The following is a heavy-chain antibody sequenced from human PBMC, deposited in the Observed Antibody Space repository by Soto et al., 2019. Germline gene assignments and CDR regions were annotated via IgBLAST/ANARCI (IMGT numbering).Heavy chain of an antibody. Sequence: QVQLVQSGAEVKKPGSSVKVSCKASGGTFNNYAISWVRQAPGQGLEWMGGIIPIFGAAHYAQKFQGRVTITADESTSTSYMELSSLRSEDTAVHYCARAYCGGDCTRSYYYSGMDVWGQGTTVSVPS. CDR2: IIPIFGAA. CDR3: ARAYCGGDCTRSYYYSGMDV. V-gene: IGHV1-69*01. D-gene: IGHD2-21*02. J-gene: IGHJ6*02. CDR1: GGTFNNYA.